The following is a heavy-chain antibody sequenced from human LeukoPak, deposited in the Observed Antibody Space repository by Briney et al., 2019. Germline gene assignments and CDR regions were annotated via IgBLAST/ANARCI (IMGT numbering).Heavy chain of an antibody. Sequence: SETLSLTCTVSGGSISSSSYYWGWIRQPPGKGLEWIGSIYYSGSTYYNPSLKSRVTISVDTSKNQFSLKLSSVTAADTAVYYCARHQTGGHSYMDVWGKGTTVTVSS. CDR3: ARHQTGGHSYMDV. D-gene: IGHD7-27*01. CDR1: GGSISSSSYY. J-gene: IGHJ6*03. CDR2: IYYSGST. V-gene: IGHV4-39*01.